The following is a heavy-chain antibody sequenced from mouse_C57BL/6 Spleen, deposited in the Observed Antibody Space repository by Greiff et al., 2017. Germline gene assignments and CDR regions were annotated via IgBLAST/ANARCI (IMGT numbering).Heavy chain of an antibody. CDR1: GYTFTSYW. CDR2: IYPGSGST. J-gene: IGHJ1*03. D-gene: IGHD1-1*01. CDR3: ARGGYYGSSWYFDV. Sequence: QVQLQQPGAELVKPGASVKMSCKASGYTFTSYWITWVKQRPGQGLEWIGDIYPGSGSTKYNEKFKSKATMTVDTSSSTAYMQLSSLTSEDTAVYYCARGGYYGSSWYFDVWGTGTTVTVSS. V-gene: IGHV1-55*01.